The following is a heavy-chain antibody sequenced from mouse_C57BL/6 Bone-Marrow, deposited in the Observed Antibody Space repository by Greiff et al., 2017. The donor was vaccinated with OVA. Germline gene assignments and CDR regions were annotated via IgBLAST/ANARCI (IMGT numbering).Heavy chain of an antibody. J-gene: IGHJ2*01. D-gene: IGHD1-1*01. CDR3: ARAYYGRGGGDY. CDR2: ISYDGSN. CDR1: GYSITSGYY. Sequence: VQLKESGPGLVKPSQSLSLTCSVTGYSITSGYYWNWIRQFPGNKLEWMGYISYDGSNNYNPSLKNRISITRDTSKNQFFLKLNSVTTEDTATYYCARAYYGRGGGDYWGQGTTLTVSS. V-gene: IGHV3-6*01.